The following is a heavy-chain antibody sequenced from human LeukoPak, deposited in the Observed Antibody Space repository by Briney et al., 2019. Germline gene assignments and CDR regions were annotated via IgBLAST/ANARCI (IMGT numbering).Heavy chain of an antibody. CDR2: IYYSGST. CDR1: GGSISASGHY. Sequence: SETLSPTCTVSGGSISASGHYWGWIRQPPGKGLEWIGSIYYSGSTYYNPSLRSRVTISFDTSKNQFSLKVNSVTAADTAVYYCARHNDPGHAFDIWGQGTMVTVSS. V-gene: IGHV4-39*01. CDR3: ARHNDPGHAFDI. J-gene: IGHJ3*02. D-gene: IGHD1-1*01.